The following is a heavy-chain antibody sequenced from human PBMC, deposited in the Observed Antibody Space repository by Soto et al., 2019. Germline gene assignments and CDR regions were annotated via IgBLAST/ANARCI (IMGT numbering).Heavy chain of an antibody. J-gene: IGHJ3*02. D-gene: IGHD3-22*01. Sequence: PGESLKISCKGSGYSFTSYWIGWVRQMPGKGLEWMGIIYPGDSDTRYSPSFQGQVTISADKSISTAYLQWSSLKASDTAMYYCARPNYYDSRGYLLDAFDIWGQGTMVTVSS. V-gene: IGHV5-51*01. CDR3: ARPNYYDSRGYLLDAFDI. CDR2: IYPGDSDT. CDR1: GYSFTSYW.